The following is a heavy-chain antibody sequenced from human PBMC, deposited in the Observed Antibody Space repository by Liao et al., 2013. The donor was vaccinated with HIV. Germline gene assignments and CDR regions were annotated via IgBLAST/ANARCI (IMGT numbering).Heavy chain of an antibody. Sequence: QVQLQQWGAGLLKPSETLSLTCAVYGGSFSGYYWSWIRQPPGKGLEWIGRIYTSGSTNYNPSLKSRVTISVDTSKNQFSLKLSSVTAADTAVYYCARAYYDFWSGYFPAEYFQHWGQGTLVTVSS. J-gene: IGHJ1*01. CDR1: GGSFSGYY. CDR3: ARAYYDFWSGYFPAEYFQH. D-gene: IGHD3-3*01. V-gene: IGHV4-59*10. CDR2: IYTSGST.